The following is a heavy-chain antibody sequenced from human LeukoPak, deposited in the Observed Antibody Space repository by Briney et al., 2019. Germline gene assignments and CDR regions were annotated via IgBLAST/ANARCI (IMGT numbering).Heavy chain of an antibody. CDR1: GGSISSYY. CDR2: IYTSGST. Sequence: SETLSLTCTVSGGSISSYYWSWIRQSVGKGLEWIGRIYTSGSTNYNPSLKSRVTMSVDRSKNQFSLKLRSVTAADTAVYYCARYRQGNWFDPWGQGTLVTVSS. V-gene: IGHV4-4*07. D-gene: IGHD3-16*02. J-gene: IGHJ5*02. CDR3: ARYRQGNWFDP.